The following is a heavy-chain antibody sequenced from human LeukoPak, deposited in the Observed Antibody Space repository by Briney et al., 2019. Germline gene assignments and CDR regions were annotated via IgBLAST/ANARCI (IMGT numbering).Heavy chain of an antibody. J-gene: IGHJ6*03. CDR2: ISGSGDST. CDR1: GFTFSNYG. Sequence: GGSLRLSCAASGFTFSNYGMSWVRQAPGKGLEWVSGISGSGDSTFYADSVKGRFTISRDNSKNTRYLQMNSLRAEDTAVYYCAKTYYSSRAHYYYYYYMDVWGKGTTVTVSS. D-gene: IGHD3-10*01. CDR3: AKTYYSSRAHYYYYYYMDV. V-gene: IGHV3-23*01.